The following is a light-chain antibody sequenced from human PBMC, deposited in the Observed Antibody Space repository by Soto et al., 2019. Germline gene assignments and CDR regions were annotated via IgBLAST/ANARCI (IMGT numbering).Light chain of an antibody. CDR1: QTISSW. CDR2: KAS. J-gene: IGKJ1*01. V-gene: IGKV1-5*03. CDR3: QHYNSYSEA. Sequence: DIPMTLSPAALSGTVGDRVTITCRASQTISSWLAWYQQKPGKAPKLLIYKASTLKSGVPSRFSGSGSGTEFTLTISSLQPDDFATYYCQHYNSYSEAFGQGTK.